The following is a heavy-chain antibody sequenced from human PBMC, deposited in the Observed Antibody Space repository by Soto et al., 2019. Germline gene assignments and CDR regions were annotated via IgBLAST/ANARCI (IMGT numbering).Heavy chain of an antibody. CDR3: ARDYLPYQMLSSFDP. CDR1: GGSISNYY. V-gene: IGHV4-59*01. J-gene: IGHJ5*02. Sequence: QVQLQESGPGLVKPSETLSLTCTVSGGSISNYYWSWIRQPPGRGPEWIGYIYYTGSTRYNPSLKSRVTISVDTSKNQFSLKLSSVTAADTAVYYCARDYLPYQMLSSFDPWGQGTLVIASS. D-gene: IGHD2-2*01. CDR2: IYYTGST.